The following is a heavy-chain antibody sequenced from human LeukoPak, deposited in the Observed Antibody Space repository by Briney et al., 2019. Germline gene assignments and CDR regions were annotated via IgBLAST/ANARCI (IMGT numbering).Heavy chain of an antibody. J-gene: IGHJ4*02. V-gene: IGHV4-31*03. D-gene: IGHD7-27*01. Sequence: PSETLSLTCTVSGGSISSGGYYWSWIRQHPGKGLEWIGYIYYSGSTYYNPSLKSRVTISVDTSKNQFSLKLSSVTAADTAVYYCARVRLGITLFDYWGQGTLVTVSS. CDR2: IYYSGST. CDR3: ARVRLGITLFDY. CDR1: GGSISSGGYY.